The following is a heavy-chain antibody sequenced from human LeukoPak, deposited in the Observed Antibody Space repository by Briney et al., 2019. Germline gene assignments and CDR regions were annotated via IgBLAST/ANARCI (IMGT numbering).Heavy chain of an antibody. CDR2: ITTGGPNT. CDR3: AKDGGLWVSAHWGDS. V-gene: IGHV3-23*01. Sequence: GGSLRLSCAASGFTFSSYWMSWVRQAPGKGLKWVSTITTGGPNTYYADSVKGRFTVSRDDSKNTLYLQMNSLRAEDTAVYYCAKDGGLWVSAHWGDSWGRGTLVTVSS. D-gene: IGHD7-27*01. CDR1: GFTFSSYW. J-gene: IGHJ4*02.